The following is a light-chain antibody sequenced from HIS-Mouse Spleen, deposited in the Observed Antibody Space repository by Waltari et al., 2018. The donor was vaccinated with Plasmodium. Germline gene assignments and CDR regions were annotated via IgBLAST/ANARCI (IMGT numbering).Light chain of an antibody. Sequence: QSALTQPPSASGSPGQSVTLSCTGTSSDVGGYHYVSWYHQHPGKAPKLMIYEVSKRPSGVPDRFSGSKSGNTASLTVSGLQAEDEADYYCSSYAGSNNLVFGGGTKLTVL. CDR2: EVS. CDR1: SSDVGGYHY. CDR3: SSYAGSNNLV. J-gene: IGLJ2*01. V-gene: IGLV2-8*01.